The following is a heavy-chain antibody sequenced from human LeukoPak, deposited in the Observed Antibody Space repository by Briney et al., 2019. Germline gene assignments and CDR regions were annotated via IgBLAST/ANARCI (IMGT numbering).Heavy chain of an antibody. J-gene: IGHJ4*02. CDR2: ISSSSSYI. D-gene: IGHD4-17*01. V-gene: IGHV3-21*04. Sequence: GGSLRLSCAASGFTFSSYSMNWVRQAPGKGLEWVSSISSSSSYIYYADSVKGRFTISRDNAKNSLYLQMNSLRAEDTAVYYCARDWDDYGDYLPLDYWGQGTLVTVSS. CDR1: GFTFSSYS. CDR3: ARDWDDYGDYLPLDY.